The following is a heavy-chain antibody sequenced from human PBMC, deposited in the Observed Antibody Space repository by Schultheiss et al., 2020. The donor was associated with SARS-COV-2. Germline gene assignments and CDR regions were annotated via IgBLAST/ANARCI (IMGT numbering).Heavy chain of an antibody. J-gene: IGHJ6*02. CDR3: ARDPDGYLVYHHGMDV. V-gene: IGHV3-NL1*01. CDR2: IYSGGST. D-gene: IGHD5-24*01. Sequence: GGSLRLSCAASGFTFSSYGMHWVRQAPGKGLEWVSIIYSGGSTYYADSVKGRFTISRDNSKNTLYLQMGSLRPEDTAVYYCARDPDGYLVYHHGMDVWGQGTTVTVSS. CDR1: GFTFSSYG.